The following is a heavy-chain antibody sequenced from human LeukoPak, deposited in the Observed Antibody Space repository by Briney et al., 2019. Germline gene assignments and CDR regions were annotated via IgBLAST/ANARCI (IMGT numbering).Heavy chain of an antibody. D-gene: IGHD6-13*01. J-gene: IGHJ4*02. Sequence: SETLSLTCTVSGGSINNYYWSWVRQPPGKGLEWIGYIYYSGSTNYNPSLKSRVTISVDTSKNQFSLNLSSVTAAYTAVYYCAREGRGAAAGMDYWGQGTLVTVSS. CDR3: AREGRGAAAGMDY. CDR2: IYYSGST. V-gene: IGHV4-59*01. CDR1: GGSINNYY.